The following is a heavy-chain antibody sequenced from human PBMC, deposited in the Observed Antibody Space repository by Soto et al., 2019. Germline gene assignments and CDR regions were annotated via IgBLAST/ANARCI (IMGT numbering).Heavy chain of an antibody. CDR3: ARAPLAHSYCDF. CDR1: ADSVSSHY. J-gene: IGHJ4*02. CDR2: LYNDERT. V-gene: IGHV4-4*07. Sequence: ETLWLTCTVSADSVSSHYWSWIRQPAGKGLEWLGRLYNDERTNYNPSLKSRVTMSMDTSKNQFSLQLTSVTAADSAVYFCARAPLAHSYCDFWGQGILVTVSS.